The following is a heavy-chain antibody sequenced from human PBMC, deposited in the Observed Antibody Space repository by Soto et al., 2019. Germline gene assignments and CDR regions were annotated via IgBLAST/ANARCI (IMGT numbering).Heavy chain of an antibody. D-gene: IGHD5-18*01. J-gene: IGHJ4*02. V-gene: IGHV4-59*08. CDR1: GGSISSYY. CDR3: ATVDTAMVTVDY. Sequence: SETLSLTCTVSGGSISSYYWSWIRQPPGKGLEWIGYIYYSGSTNYNPSLKSRVTISVDTSKNQFSLKLSSVTAADTAVYYCATVDTAMVTVDYWGQGTLVTVSS. CDR2: IYYSGST.